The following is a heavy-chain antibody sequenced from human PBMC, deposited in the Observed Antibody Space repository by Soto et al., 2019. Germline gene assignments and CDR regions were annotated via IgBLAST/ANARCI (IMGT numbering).Heavy chain of an antibody. V-gene: IGHV3-23*01. Sequence: EVQLLESGGGLVQPGGSLRLSCAASGFTFNNYAMSWVRQAPGKGLEWVSGISASGGSTYYADSVKGRFTISRDSSKNTLSLQMNSLRAEDTAXXXXXXXXNGDYVGGFEFCGQGTX. J-gene: IGHJ3*01. D-gene: IGHD4-17*01. CDR1: GFTFNNYA. CDR2: ISASGGST. CDR3: XXXXNGDYVGGFEF.